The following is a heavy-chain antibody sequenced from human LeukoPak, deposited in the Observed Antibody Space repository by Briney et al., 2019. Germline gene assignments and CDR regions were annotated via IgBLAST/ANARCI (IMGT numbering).Heavy chain of an antibody. CDR2: ISGSSAYI. D-gene: IGHD3-3*01. V-gene: IGHV3-21*01. CDR3: ARGSEWSSGVSDY. J-gene: IGHJ4*02. CDR1: GFTFSTCG. Sequence: GGSLRLSCAASGFTFSTCGMNWVCQAPGKGLEWVSSISGSSAYIYYADSVKGRFTISRDNAKNSLYLQMNSLRAKDTAVYYCARGSEWSSGVSDYWGQGTLVTVSS.